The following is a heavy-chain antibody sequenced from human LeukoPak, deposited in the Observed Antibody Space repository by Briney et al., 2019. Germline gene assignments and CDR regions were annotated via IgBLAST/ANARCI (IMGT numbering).Heavy chain of an antibody. CDR2: INSDGSST. Sequence: PGGSLRLSCAASGFTFSTYWMHWVRQAPGKGLVGVAQINSDGSSTSYADSVKGRFTISRDNAENTLYLQMISLRAEDTAVYYCGSLTVVAKDHWGQGTLVTVSS. J-gene: IGHJ4*02. V-gene: IGHV3-74*01. CDR1: GFTFSTYW. CDR3: GSLTVVAKDH. D-gene: IGHD3-22*01.